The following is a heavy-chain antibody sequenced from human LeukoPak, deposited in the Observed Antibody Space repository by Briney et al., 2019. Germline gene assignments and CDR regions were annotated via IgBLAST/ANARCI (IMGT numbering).Heavy chain of an antibody. CDR3: STAFYGAPLA. CDR1: GFTFSTAF. Sequence: GGSLRLSCTASGFTFSTAFMNWVRQAPGKGLEWVARITSKSYEGTTDHAAPAKGRFTISRDDSKNTLYLQMNSLEIEDTAVYYCSTAFYGAPLAWGQGTLVTVSS. CDR2: ITSKSYEGTT. J-gene: IGHJ5*02. D-gene: IGHD4-17*01. V-gene: IGHV3-15*01.